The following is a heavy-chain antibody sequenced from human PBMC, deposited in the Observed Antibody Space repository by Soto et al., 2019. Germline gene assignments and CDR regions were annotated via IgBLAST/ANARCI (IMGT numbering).Heavy chain of an antibody. D-gene: IGHD5-12*01. CDR3: ARALDVEMATNWLDP. CDR2: INAGNGNT. J-gene: IGHJ5*02. V-gene: IGHV1-3*01. Sequence: GASVKVSCKASGYTFTSYAMHWVRQAPGQRLEWMGWINAGNGNTKYSQKFQGRVTITRDTSASTAYMELSSLRSEDTAVYYCARALDVEMATNWLDPWGQGTLVTVYS. CDR1: GYTFTSYA.